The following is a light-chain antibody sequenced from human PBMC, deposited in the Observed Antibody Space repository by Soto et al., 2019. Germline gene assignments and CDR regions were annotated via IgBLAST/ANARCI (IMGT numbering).Light chain of an antibody. J-gene: IGLJ2*01. Sequence: QSVLTQPPSVSGAPGQRVTISCTGSSSNIGAGYDVHWYQQLPGTAPKLLIYGNSNRPSGVPDRFSGSKSGTSASLAITGLQAEDEADYYCQSYDSSRSGWKVVGGGTKLTVL. CDR2: GNS. CDR3: QSYDSSRSGWKV. V-gene: IGLV1-40*01. CDR1: SSNIGAGYD.